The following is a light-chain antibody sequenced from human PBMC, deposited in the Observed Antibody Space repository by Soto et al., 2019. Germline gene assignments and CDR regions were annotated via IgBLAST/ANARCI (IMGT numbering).Light chain of an antibody. CDR1: SSDVGGYNF. CDR2: EVS. Sequence: QSALTQPASVSGSPGQSITISCTGTSSDVGGYNFVSWYQQHPGKAPKLMIYEVSNRPSGVSNRFSGSESGNMASLTISGLQAEDEADYYCSSYSSSSTLDRVFGAGTKVTVL. J-gene: IGLJ1*01. CDR3: SSYSSSSTLDRV. V-gene: IGLV2-14*01.